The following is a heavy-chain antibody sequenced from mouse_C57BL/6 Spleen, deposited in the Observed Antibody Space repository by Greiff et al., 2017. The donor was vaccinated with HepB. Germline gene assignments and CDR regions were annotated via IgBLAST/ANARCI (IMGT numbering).Heavy chain of an antibody. CDR1: GFTFNTYA. J-gene: IGHJ4*01. V-gene: IGHV10-3*01. CDR3: VRERCYYGSSPSYAMDY. D-gene: IGHD1-1*01. Sequence: EAGGGLVQPTGSLKLSCAASGFTFNTYAMHWVRQAPGKGLEWVARIRSKSSNYATYYADSVKDRFTISRDDSQSMLYLQMNNLKTEDTAMYYCVRERCYYGSSPSYAMDYWGQGTSVTVSS. CDR2: IRSKSSNYAT.